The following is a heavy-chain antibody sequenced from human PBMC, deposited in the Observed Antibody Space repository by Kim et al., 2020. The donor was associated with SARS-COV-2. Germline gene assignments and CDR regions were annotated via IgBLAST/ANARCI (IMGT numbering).Heavy chain of an antibody. J-gene: IGHJ3*02. CDR3: ARRYYDSSGYDAFDI. Sequence: ADSVKGTLTISRDNAKNTLYLQRNSLRAEDTAVYYCARRYYDSSGYDAFDIWGQGTMVTVSS. V-gene: IGHV3-74*01. D-gene: IGHD3-22*01.